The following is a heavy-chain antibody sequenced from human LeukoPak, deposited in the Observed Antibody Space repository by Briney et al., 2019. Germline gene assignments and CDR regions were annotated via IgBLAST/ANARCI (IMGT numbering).Heavy chain of an antibody. D-gene: IGHD3-9*01. CDR1: GFTFSSYS. CDR3: ARDVDRRDDP. J-gene: IGHJ5*02. CDR2: ISSSSSTI. Sequence: TGGSLRLSCAASGFTFSSYSMNWVRQAPGKGLEWVSYISSSSSTIYYADSVKGRFTISRDNANNLLFLQMNNLRAEDTAVYYCARDVDRRDDPWGQGTLVTVSS. V-gene: IGHV3-48*04.